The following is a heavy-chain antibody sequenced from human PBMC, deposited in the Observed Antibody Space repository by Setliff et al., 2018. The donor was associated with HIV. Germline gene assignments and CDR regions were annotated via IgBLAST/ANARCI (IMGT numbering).Heavy chain of an antibody. V-gene: IGHV5-51*01. CDR2: IFPGDSDI. CDR1: GYGFTSYW. Sequence: GESLKISCKGSGYGFTSYWIGWVRQMPGKGLEWMGIIFPGDSDIRYSPSFQGQVTISADKSISTAYLQWSSLKASDTAMYYCARPRIAVAEDAFDIWGQGTMVTVSS. CDR3: ARPRIAVAEDAFDI. J-gene: IGHJ3*02. D-gene: IGHD6-19*01.